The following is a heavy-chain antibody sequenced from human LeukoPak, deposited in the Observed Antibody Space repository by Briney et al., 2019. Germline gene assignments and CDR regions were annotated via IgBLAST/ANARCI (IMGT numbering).Heavy chain of an antibody. Sequence: GASVKVSCKASGGTFSSYAISWVRQAPGQGLEWMGWINPNSGGTNYAQKFQGRVTMTRDTSISTAYMELSRLRSDDTAVYYCARDPAQGYWGQGTLVTVSS. J-gene: IGHJ4*02. CDR3: ARDPAQGY. V-gene: IGHV1-2*02. CDR2: INPNSGGT. CDR1: GGTFSSYA.